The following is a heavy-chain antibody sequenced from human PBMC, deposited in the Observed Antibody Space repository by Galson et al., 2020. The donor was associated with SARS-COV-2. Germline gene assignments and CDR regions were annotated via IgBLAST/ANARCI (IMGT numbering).Heavy chain of an antibody. CDR3: AKDRTVAGDGWFDP. Sequence: GGSLRLSCAASGFTFDDYTMHSVRQAPGQGLEWVSLLSWDGGSTYYADSVKGRFTISRDNSKNSLYLQMNSLRTEDTALYYCAKDRTVAGDGWFDPWGQGTLVTVSS. V-gene: IGHV3-43*01. J-gene: IGHJ5*02. D-gene: IGHD6-19*01. CDR1: GFTFDDYT. CDR2: LSWDGGST.